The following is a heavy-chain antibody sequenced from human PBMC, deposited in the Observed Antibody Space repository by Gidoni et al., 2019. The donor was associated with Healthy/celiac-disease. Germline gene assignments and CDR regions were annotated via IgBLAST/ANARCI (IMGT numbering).Heavy chain of an antibody. D-gene: IGHD3-16*02. V-gene: IGHV3-33*01. CDR3: AREYYDYVWGSYRSYYFDY. Sequence: VRQAPGKGLEWVAVIWYDGSNKYYADSVKGRFTISRDNSKNTLYLQMNSLRAEDTAVYYCAREYYDYVWGSYRSYYFDYWGQGTLVTVSS. J-gene: IGHJ4*02. CDR2: IWYDGSNK.